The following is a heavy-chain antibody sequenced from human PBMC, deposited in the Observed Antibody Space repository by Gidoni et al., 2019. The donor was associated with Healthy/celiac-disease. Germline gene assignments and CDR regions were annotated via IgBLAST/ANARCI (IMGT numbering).Heavy chain of an antibody. Sequence: EVQLLESGGGLVQPGGSLRLSCAAAGFTFSSYAMSWVRQAPGKGLEWVSAISGSGGSTYYADSVKGRFTISRDNSKNTLYLQMNSLRAEDTAVYYCAKIGSRQLLWVYYFDYWGQGTLVTVSS. CDR2: ISGSGGST. CDR3: AKIGSRQLLWVYYFDY. V-gene: IGHV3-23*01. J-gene: IGHJ4*02. D-gene: IGHD2-2*01. CDR1: GFTFSSYA.